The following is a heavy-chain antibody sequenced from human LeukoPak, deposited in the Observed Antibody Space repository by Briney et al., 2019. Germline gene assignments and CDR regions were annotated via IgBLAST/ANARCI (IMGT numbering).Heavy chain of an antibody. J-gene: IGHJ4*02. D-gene: IGHD3-9*01. CDR1: GGTFSSYA. Sequence: SVKVSCKASGGTFSSYAICWVRQAPGQGLEWMGGIIPIFGTANYAQKFQGRVTITADKSTSTAYMELSSLRSEDTAVYYCARGGDYDILTGFDYWGQGTLVTVSS. CDR2: IIPIFGTA. CDR3: ARGGDYDILTGFDY. V-gene: IGHV1-69*06.